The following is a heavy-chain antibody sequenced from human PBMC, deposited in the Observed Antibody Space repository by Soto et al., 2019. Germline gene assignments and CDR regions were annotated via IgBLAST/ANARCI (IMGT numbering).Heavy chain of an antibody. CDR2: ISTYNGNT. Sequence: QVQLVQSGAEVKKPGASVMVSCKGSGYSFITYGMSWVRQAPGQGLEWVGWISTYNGNTKYVESLQGRVTMTTDTTTSTAYMELRSLRSDDTAVHYCARGPTDYYDKSGDYCLDYWGQGTLVTVSP. CDR1: GYSFITYG. V-gene: IGHV1-18*01. J-gene: IGHJ4*02. D-gene: IGHD3-22*01. CDR3: ARGPTDYYDKSGDYCLDY.